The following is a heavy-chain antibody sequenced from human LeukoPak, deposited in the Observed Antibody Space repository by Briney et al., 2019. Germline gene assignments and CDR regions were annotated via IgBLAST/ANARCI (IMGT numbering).Heavy chain of an antibody. CDR1: GGTFSSYA. CDR2: IIPIFGTA. Sequence: GASVKVSCKASGGTFSSYAISWVRQAPGQGLEWMGRIIPIFGTANYAQKFQGRVTITTYESTSTAYMELSSLRSEDTAVYYCARDISLGYSSGWYWGSFDYWGQGTLVTVSS. V-gene: IGHV1-69*05. CDR3: ARDISLGYSSGWYWGSFDY. D-gene: IGHD6-19*01. J-gene: IGHJ4*02.